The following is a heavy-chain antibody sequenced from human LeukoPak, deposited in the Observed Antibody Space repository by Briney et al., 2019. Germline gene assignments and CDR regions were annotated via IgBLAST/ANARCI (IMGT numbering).Heavy chain of an antibody. J-gene: IGHJ4*02. CDR1: GGSISNYY. V-gene: IGHV4-59*13. D-gene: IGHD6-19*01. Sequence: PSETLSLTCTVSGGSISNYYWSWLRQPPGKGLEWIGYIYYSGSTKYNPSLKSRVTISVDTSKNQFSLKLSSVTAADTAVYYCARILSDSSGWYHFDYWGQGALVTVSS. CDR2: IYYSGST. CDR3: ARILSDSSGWYHFDY.